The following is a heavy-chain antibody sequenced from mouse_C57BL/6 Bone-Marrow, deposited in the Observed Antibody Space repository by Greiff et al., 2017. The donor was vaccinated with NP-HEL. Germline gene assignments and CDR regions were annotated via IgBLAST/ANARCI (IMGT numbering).Heavy chain of an antibody. J-gene: IGHJ3*01. Sequence: QVQLQQSGAELMKPGASVKLSCKATGYTFTGYWIEWVKQRPGHGLEWIGEILPGSGSTNYNEKFKGKATLTADTSSNTAYMQLSSLTTEYSAIYSCASPWFAYWGQGTLVTVSA. V-gene: IGHV1-9*01. CDR1: GYTFTGYW. CDR3: ASPWFAY. CDR2: ILPGSGST.